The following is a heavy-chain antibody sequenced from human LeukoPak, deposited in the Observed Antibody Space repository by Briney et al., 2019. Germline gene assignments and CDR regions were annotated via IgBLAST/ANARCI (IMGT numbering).Heavy chain of an antibody. CDR2: INHSGST. V-gene: IGHV4-30-2*01. CDR1: GGSISSGGYS. CDR3: AKDPAAAGTEDFDY. D-gene: IGHD6-13*01. Sequence: SQTLSLTCAVSGGSISSGGYSWSWIRQPPGKGLEWIGEINHSGSTNYNPSLKSRVTISVDTSKNQFSLKLSSVTAADTAVYYCAKDPAAAGTEDFDYWGQGTLVTVSS. J-gene: IGHJ4*02.